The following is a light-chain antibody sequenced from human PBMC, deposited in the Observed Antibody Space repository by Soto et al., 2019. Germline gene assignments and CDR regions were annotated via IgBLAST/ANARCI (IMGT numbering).Light chain of an antibody. CDR3: QQYNNWHPWT. J-gene: IGKJ1*01. CDR1: QSVSNN. CDR2: DAS. V-gene: IGKV3-15*01. Sequence: ILMTQSPATLSVSPGERATLSCRARQSVSNNLAWYQQKPGQAPRLLIYDASTRATGIPARFSGSGSGTEFTLTISGLQSEDFAVYYCQQYNNWHPWTFGQGTKVEIK.